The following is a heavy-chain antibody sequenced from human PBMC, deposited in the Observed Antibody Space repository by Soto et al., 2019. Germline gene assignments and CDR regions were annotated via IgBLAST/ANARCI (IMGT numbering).Heavy chain of an antibody. Sequence: PGGSLSLSCAASGFTFSSNWKSWVRQAPGKGLEWEANIKQDGSGKYYMDSVTGRFTISRDNAKNSRYLQMNRMRAENTAVYYCAGEQSSLLDQLAIWFDPGGQGTLVTVS. CDR3: AGEQSSLLDQLAIWFDP. D-gene: IGHD1-1*01. CDR2: IKQDGSGK. CDR1: GFTFSSNW. V-gene: IGHV3-7*05. J-gene: IGHJ5*02.